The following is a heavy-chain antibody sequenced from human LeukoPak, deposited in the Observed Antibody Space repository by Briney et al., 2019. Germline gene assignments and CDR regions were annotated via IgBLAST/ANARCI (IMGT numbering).Heavy chain of an antibody. CDR2: IYNSGSA. V-gene: IGHV4-59*01. D-gene: IGHD2-2*01. J-gene: IGHJ5*02. CDR3: ARHVVVPAPMVDP. Sequence: KASETLSLTCTVSRGFISGYYWSWTRQPPGKGPEWIGNIYNSGSANYNPSLKSRVTISVDTSKNQFSLKLTSVTAADTAVYYCARHVVVPAPMVDPWGQGTLVTVSS. CDR1: RGFISGYY.